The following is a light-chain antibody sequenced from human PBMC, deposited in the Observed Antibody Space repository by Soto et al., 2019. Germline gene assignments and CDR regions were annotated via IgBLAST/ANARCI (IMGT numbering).Light chain of an antibody. CDR2: DVN. CDR1: SSDVGAYNY. Sequence: QSALTQPRSVSGSHGQSVTISCTGTSSDVGAYNYVSWFQQHPGKAPKLMMSDVNKRPSGVPDRFSGSKSGTTASLTISGLQAEDEADYYCCSYAGTYSLLFGGGTKLTVL. CDR3: CSYAGTYSLL. J-gene: IGLJ2*01. V-gene: IGLV2-11*01.